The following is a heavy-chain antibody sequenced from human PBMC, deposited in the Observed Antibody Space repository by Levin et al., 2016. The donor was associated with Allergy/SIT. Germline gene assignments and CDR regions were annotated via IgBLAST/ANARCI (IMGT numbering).Heavy chain of an antibody. CDR1: GYTFTSYY. D-gene: IGHD6-19*01. Sequence: ASVKVSCKASGYTFTSYYMHWVRQAPGQGLEWMGIINPSGGSTSYAQKFQGRVTMTRDTSISTAYMELSRLRSDDTAVYYCARREIPDMAVAGTGYAFDIWGQGTMVTVSS. J-gene: IGHJ3*02. CDR3: ARREIPDMAVAGTGYAFDI. V-gene: IGHV1-46*01. CDR2: INPSGGST.